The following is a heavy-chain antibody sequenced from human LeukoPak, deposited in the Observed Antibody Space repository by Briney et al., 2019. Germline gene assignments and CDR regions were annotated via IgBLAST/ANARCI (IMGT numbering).Heavy chain of an antibody. J-gene: IGHJ4*02. Sequence: SETLSLTCTVSGGSISSGGYYWSWIRQHPGKGLEWIGYIYYGGSAYYNPPLKSRVTISVDTSKNQFSLRLSSVTAADTAVYYCARGDNYGNYEFFDYWGQGTLVTVSS. D-gene: IGHD4-11*01. CDR3: ARGDNYGNYEFFDY. V-gene: IGHV4-31*03. CDR1: GGSISSGGYY. CDR2: IYYGGSA.